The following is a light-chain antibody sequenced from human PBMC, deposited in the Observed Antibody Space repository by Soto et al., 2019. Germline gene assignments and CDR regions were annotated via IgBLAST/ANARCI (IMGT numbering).Light chain of an antibody. CDR1: QSISSY. CDR3: QQYNNWPPWT. V-gene: IGKV1-39*01. Sequence: DIQMTQSPSSLSASVGDRVTITCRASQSISSYLNWYQQKPGKAPKLLIYAASSLQSGVPSRFSGSGSGTEFTLTISSLQPEDFAVYYCQQYNNWPPWTFGQGTKVEIK. CDR2: AAS. J-gene: IGKJ1*01.